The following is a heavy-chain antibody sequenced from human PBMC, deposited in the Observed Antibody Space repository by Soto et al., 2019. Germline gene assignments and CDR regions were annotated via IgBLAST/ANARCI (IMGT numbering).Heavy chain of an antibody. J-gene: IGHJ6*02. V-gene: IGHV1-69*13. D-gene: IGHD3-16*01. Sequence: QVQLVQSGAEVKKPGASVKVSCKASGYTFTSYAISWVRQAPGQGLEWMGGIIPIFGTANYAQKFQGRVTITADKSTSTAYMELSSLRSEDTAVYYCAREGSMITFGGPLGDYYGMDVWGQGTTVTVSS. CDR2: IIPIFGTA. CDR3: AREGSMITFGGPLGDYYGMDV. CDR1: GYTFTSYA.